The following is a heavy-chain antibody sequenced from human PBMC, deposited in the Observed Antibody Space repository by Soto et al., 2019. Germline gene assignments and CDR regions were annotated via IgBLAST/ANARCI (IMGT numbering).Heavy chain of an antibody. V-gene: IGHV1-18*01. CDR1: NYTFITYG. CDR2: ITPYNGNT. J-gene: IGHJ4*02. D-gene: IGHD2-2*01. CDR3: ARDTSFYFDY. Sequence: ASVKVSCKASNYTFITYGITWVRQAPGQGLEWVGWITPYNGNTNYGQNFQGRVAMTADTSTSTAYMELGSLTTDDTAVYYCARDTSFYFDYWGQGTRVTVSS.